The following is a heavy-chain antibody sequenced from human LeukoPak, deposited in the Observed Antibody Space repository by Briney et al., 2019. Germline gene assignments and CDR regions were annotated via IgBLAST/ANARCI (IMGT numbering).Heavy chain of an antibody. D-gene: IGHD5-18*01. V-gene: IGHV1-8*03. CDR3: ARVVRVASYGPTPFDY. J-gene: IGHJ4*02. Sequence: ASVKVSCKASGYTFTGYYMHWVRQAPGQGLEWMGWINPNSGNTDYAQKFQGRVTITRNTSISTAYMELSSLRSEDTAVYYCARVVRVASYGPTPFDYWGQGTLVTVSS. CDR1: GYTFTGYY. CDR2: INPNSGNT.